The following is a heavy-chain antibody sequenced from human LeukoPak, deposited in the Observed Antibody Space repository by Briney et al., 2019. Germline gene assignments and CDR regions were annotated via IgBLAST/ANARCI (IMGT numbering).Heavy chain of an antibody. CDR1: GGSISSYY. CDR2: IYYSGST. J-gene: IGHJ3*02. D-gene: IGHD1-26*01. Sequence: SETLSLTCTVSGGSISSYYWSWIRQPPGKGLEWIGYIYYSGSTNYDPSLKSRVTISVDTSKNQFSLKLSSVTAADTAVYYCARRGGIDAFDIWGQGTMVTVSS. CDR3: ARRGGIDAFDI. V-gene: IGHV4-59*08.